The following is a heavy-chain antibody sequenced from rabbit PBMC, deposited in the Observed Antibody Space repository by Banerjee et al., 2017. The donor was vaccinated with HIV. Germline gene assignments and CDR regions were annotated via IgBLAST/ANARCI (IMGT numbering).Heavy chain of an antibody. V-gene: IGHV1S40*01. D-gene: IGHD8-1*01. Sequence: QSLEESGGDLVQPGGSLTLSCKASGFSLSSYNIQWVRQAPGKGLEWIGYINTGSGSTDYASWAKGRFTISKTSSTTVTLQMTSLTAADTATYFCARSTGSGDYTLWGPGTLVTVS. CDR3: ARSTGSGDYTL. CDR2: INTGSGST. CDR1: GFSLSSYN. J-gene: IGHJ4*01.